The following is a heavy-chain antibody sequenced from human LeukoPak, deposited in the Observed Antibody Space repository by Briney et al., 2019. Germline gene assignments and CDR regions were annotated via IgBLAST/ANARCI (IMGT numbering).Heavy chain of an antibody. CDR3: VSFYEAY. D-gene: IGHD2/OR15-2a*01. J-gene: IGHJ4*02. Sequence: QTGGSLRLSCAASGNYWMHWVRQAPGKGLVWVSHINSDGSWTSYADSVKGRFTISEDNAKNTVYLQMNNLRAEDTAVYYCVSFYEAYWGRGTLVTVSS. CDR1: GNYW. CDR2: INSDGSWT. V-gene: IGHV3-74*01.